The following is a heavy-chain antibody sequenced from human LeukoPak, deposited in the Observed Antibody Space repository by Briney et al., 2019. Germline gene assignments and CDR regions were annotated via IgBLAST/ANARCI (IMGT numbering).Heavy chain of an antibody. J-gene: IGHJ2*01. D-gene: IGHD2-21*02. Sequence: ASVKVSCKASGYTFTSYGISWVRQAPGQGLEWMGWISAYNGNTNYAQKLQGRVTMTTDTSTSTAYMELRSLRSDDTAVYYCARDYPIVVVTKPWYFDLWGRGTLVTVSS. V-gene: IGHV1-18*01. CDR1: GYTFTSYG. CDR3: ARDYPIVVVTKPWYFDL. CDR2: ISAYNGNT.